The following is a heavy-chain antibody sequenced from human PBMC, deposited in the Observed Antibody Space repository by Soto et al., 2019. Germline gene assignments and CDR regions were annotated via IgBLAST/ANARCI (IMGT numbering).Heavy chain of an antibody. CDR3: AKWNGGFDY. D-gene: IGHD3-16*01. CDR1: GFTFSSYG. V-gene: IGHV3-30*18. Sequence: QVQLVESAGGVVQPGRSLRLSCAASGFTFSSYGMHWVRQSPGKGLEWMAVISYDGSYKYYADSVKGRFTISRDNSKNTLYLQMNSLRAEDTAVYYCAKWNGGFDYWGQGTLVTVSS. CDR2: ISYDGSYK. J-gene: IGHJ4*02.